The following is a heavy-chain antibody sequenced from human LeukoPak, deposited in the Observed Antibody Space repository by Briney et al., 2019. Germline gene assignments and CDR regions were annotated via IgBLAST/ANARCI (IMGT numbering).Heavy chain of an antibody. V-gene: IGHV3-23*01. CDR2: ISGSGGST. J-gene: IGHJ5*02. CDR3: AKGDCSGGSCYLTRFDP. D-gene: IGHD2-15*01. CDR1: GFTFSSYA. Sequence: GASLRLSCAAFGFTFSSYAMSWVRQAPGKGLEWVSAISGSGGSTYYADSVKGRFTISRDNSKNTLYLQMNSLRAEDTAVYYCAKGDCSGGSCYLTRFDPWGQGTLVTVSS.